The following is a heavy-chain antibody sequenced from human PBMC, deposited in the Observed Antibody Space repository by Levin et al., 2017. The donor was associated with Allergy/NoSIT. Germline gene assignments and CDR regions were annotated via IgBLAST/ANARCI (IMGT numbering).Heavy chain of an antibody. J-gene: IGHJ6*03. CDR1: GYSFTSYW. V-gene: IGHV5-51*01. Sequence: NPGGSLRLSCQGSGYSFTSYWIGWVRQMPGKGLEWMGIIYPGDSDTRYSPSFQGQVTISADKSISTAYLQWSSLKASDTAIHYCARRGTRDYYYYMDVWGKGTTVTVSS. CDR2: IYPGDSDT. CDR3: ARRGTRDYYYYMDV. D-gene: IGHD1-1*01.